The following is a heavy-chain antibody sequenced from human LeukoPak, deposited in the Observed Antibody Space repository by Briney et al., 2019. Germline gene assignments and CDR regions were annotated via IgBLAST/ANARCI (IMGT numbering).Heavy chain of an antibody. CDR1: GFTFSSYA. CDR3: ARDGGIAAFPEPYFDY. CDR2: ISGSGGST. V-gene: IGHV3-23*01. D-gene: IGHD6-6*01. Sequence: PGGSLRLSCAASGFTFSSYAMSWVRQAPGKGLEWVSAISGSGGSTYYADSVKGRFTISRDNSKNTLYLQMNSLRAEDTAVYYCARDGGIAAFPEPYFDYWGQGTLVTVSS. J-gene: IGHJ4*02.